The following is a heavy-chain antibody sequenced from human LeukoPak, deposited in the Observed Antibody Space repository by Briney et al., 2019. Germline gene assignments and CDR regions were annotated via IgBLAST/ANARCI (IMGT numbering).Heavy chain of an antibody. J-gene: IGHJ3*02. Sequence: PSETLSLTCTVSGGSISSHYWSWIRQPPGKGLEWIGYIYYSGSTNYNPSLKSRVTISVDTSKNQFSLKLSSVTAADTAVYYCAREDYYDSSGYYPRAFDIWGQGTMVTVSS. D-gene: IGHD3-22*01. CDR1: GGSISSHY. V-gene: IGHV4-59*11. CDR2: IYYSGST. CDR3: AREDYYDSSGYYPRAFDI.